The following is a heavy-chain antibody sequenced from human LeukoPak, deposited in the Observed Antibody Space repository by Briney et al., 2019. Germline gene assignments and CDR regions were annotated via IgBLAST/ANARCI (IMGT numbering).Heavy chain of an antibody. CDR2: ISSSSSYI. CDR3: ARRVGYCSSTSCYAGDY. CDR1: GFTFSSYS. Sequence: NPGGSLRLSCAASGFTFSSYSMNWVRQAPGKGLEWVSSISSSSSYIYYADSVKGRFTISRDNAKNSLYLQMNSLRAEDTVVYYCARRVGYCSSTSCYAGDYWGQGTLVTVSS. J-gene: IGHJ4*02. D-gene: IGHD2-2*03. V-gene: IGHV3-21*01.